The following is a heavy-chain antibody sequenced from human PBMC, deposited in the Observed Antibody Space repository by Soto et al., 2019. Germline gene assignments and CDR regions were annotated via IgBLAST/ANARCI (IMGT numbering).Heavy chain of an antibody. D-gene: IGHD2-2*01. CDR1: GYTFTSYG. V-gene: IGHV1-18*01. Sequence: ASVKVSCKASGYTFTSYGISWVRQAPGQGLEWMGWISAYNGNTNYAQKLQVRVTMTTDTPTSPASMERRSLRSAATAVYYCARVRFFSSTSCYWSYYYGMDVWGQGPTFPGSS. CDR3: ARVRFFSSTSCYWSYYYGMDV. J-gene: IGHJ6*02. CDR2: ISAYNGNT.